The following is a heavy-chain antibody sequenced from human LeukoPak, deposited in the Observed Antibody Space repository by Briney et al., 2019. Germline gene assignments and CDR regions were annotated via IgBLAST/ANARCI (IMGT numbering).Heavy chain of an antibody. CDR3: ARDFEYSSSSA. J-gene: IGHJ5*02. V-gene: IGHV3-48*04. D-gene: IGHD6-6*01. CDR2: IRSNSSTI. CDR1: GFTFSSYS. Sequence: GGSLRLSCAASGFTFSSYSMNWVRHAPGKGLEWVSYIRSNSSTIYYADSVKGRYTISRDNAKNTLYLQMNTLRAEDTAVYYCARDFEYSSSSAWGQGTLVTVSS.